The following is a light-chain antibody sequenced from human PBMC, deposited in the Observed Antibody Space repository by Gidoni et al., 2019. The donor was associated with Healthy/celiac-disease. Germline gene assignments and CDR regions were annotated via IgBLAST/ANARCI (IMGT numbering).Light chain of an antibody. CDR3: QQSYSTPGT. CDR2: AAS. CDR1: QSISSN. Sequence: DIQMTQSPSYLSASVGDRVTITCRASQSISSNLNWYQQKPGKAPKLLIYAASSLQSGVPSRFSGSGSGTDFTLTISSLQPEDFATYYCQQSYSTPGTFGQGTKVEIK. V-gene: IGKV1-39*01. J-gene: IGKJ1*01.